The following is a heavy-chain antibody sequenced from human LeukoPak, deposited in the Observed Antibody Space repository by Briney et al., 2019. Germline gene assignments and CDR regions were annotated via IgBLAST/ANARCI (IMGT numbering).Heavy chain of an antibody. CDR3: ARGGWPKWVPYMDV. CDR1: GGSFSGYY. J-gene: IGHJ6*03. D-gene: IGHD1-1*01. Sequence: PSETLSLTCAVYGGSFSGYYWSWIRQPPGKGLEWIGEINHSGSTNYNPSLKSRVTISVDTSKNQFSLKLSSVTAADTAVYYCARGGWPKWVPYMDVWGKGTTVTVSS. V-gene: IGHV4-34*01. CDR2: INHSGST.